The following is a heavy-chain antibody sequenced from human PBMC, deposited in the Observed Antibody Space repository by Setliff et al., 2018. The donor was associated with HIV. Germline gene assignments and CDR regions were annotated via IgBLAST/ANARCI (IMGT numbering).Heavy chain of an antibody. CDR1: GGSISGDF. J-gene: IGHJ6*03. D-gene: IGHD3-22*01. V-gene: IGHV4-4*07. CDR3: ARDKGDSSGLSYFYMDV. CDR2: THASGNT. Sequence: PSETLSLTCTVSGGSISGDFWTWIRQPAGEGLEWIGRTHASGNTYYNPSLKSRLTISVDTSKNQFSLSLNSVTAADTAVYYCARDKGDSSGLSYFYMDVWGKGTTVTVSS.